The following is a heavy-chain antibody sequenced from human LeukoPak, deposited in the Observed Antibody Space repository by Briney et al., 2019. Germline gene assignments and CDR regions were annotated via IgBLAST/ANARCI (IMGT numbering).Heavy chain of an antibody. D-gene: IGHD5-12*01. Sequence: ASVKVSCKASGYTFTSYDINWVRQATGQGLEWMGWMNPNSGNTGYAQKFQGRVTMTRNTSISTAYMELSSLRSEDTAVYYCARDRGYDLPMDVWGQGTTVTVSS. CDR3: ARDRGYDLPMDV. V-gene: IGHV1-8*01. CDR2: MNPNSGNT. J-gene: IGHJ6*02. CDR1: GYTFTSYD.